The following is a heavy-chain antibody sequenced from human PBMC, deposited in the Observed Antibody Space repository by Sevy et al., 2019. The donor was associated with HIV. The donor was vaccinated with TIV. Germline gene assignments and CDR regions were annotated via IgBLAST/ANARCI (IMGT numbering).Heavy chain of an antibody. J-gene: IGHJ6*02. Sequence: GGSLRLSCAASGFTFSNYWMTWVRQAPGKGLEWVAIIKRDGSERYYVASVKGRFTISRDNAKNSLYLQMNSLRADDTAVYYCARDCSSTTCLWGLDVWGQGTTVTVSS. CDR3: ARDCSSTTCLWGLDV. CDR2: IKRDGSER. D-gene: IGHD2-2*01. CDR1: GFTFSNYW. V-gene: IGHV3-7*03.